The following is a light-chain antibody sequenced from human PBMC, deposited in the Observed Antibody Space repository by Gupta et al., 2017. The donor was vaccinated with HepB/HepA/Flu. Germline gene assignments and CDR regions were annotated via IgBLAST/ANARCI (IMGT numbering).Light chain of an antibody. V-gene: IGKV1-39*01. J-gene: IGKJ4*01. CDR1: QSISSY. CDR2: SAS. CDR3: QQSYTTPVT. Sequence: DIQMTQSPSSLSASVGDRVTITCRASQSISSYLNWYLQRPGQAPKLLIYSASNLQSGVPSRFSGSGSGTDFTLSSIGLQPEDFATYYCQQSYTTPVTFGGGTKVEIK.